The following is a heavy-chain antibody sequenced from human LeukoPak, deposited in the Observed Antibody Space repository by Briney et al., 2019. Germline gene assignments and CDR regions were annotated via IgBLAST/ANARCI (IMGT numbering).Heavy chain of an antibody. V-gene: IGHV1-69*05. CDR3: ARDSGGPYYYDSSGYTGWHY. CDR2: IIPIFDVA. CDR1: GGTFSKNV. J-gene: IGHJ4*02. Sequence: SVKVSCKASGGTFSKNVVSWVRQAPGQGLEWMGGIIPIFDVANYAQKFQGRVTITTDESTSTAYMELSSLRSEDTAVYYCARDSGGPYYYDSSGYTGWHYWGQGTLVTVSS. D-gene: IGHD3-22*01.